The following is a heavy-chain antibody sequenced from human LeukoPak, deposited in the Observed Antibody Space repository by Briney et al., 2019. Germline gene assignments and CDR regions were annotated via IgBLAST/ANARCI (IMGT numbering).Heavy chain of an antibody. CDR2: ISYDGSNK. CDR1: GFTFSSYA. J-gene: IGHJ4*02. Sequence: GRSLRLSCAASGFTFSSYAMHWVRQAPGKGLEWVAVISYDGSNKYYADSVKGRFTISRDNSKNTLYLQMNSLRAEDTAVYYCAKSTWFSDYFDYWGQGTLVTVSS. CDR3: AKSTWFSDYFDY. V-gene: IGHV3-30-3*02. D-gene: IGHD3-10*01.